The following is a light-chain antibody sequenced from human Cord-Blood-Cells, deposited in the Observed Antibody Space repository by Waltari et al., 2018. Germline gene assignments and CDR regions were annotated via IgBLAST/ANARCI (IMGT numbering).Light chain of an antibody. Sequence: DIVLTQSPATLSLSPGERATLSCRARQSVSRYLAWYQQKPGQAPRLLIYDASNRATGIPARFSGSGSGTDFTLTISSLEPEDFAVYYCQQRSNWPPVTFGGGTKVEIK. CDR1: QSVSRY. V-gene: IGKV3-11*01. CDR3: QQRSNWPPVT. J-gene: IGKJ4*01. CDR2: DAS.